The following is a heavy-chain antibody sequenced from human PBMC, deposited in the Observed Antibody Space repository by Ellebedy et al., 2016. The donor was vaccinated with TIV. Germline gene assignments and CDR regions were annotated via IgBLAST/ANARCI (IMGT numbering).Heavy chain of an antibody. CDR3: ARSTQWPPRIEADY. V-gene: IGHV1-46*01. D-gene: IGHD6-19*01. J-gene: IGHJ4*02. CDR2: INLSGGTK. Sequence: ASVKVSXXASGYTFTRSYMHWVRQAPGQGLEWMGIINLSGGTKAYSVKFQGRFTMTRDTSTSTVFMELSSLISDDTAVYYCARSTQWPPRIEADYWGPGTLVTVSS. CDR1: GYTFTRSY.